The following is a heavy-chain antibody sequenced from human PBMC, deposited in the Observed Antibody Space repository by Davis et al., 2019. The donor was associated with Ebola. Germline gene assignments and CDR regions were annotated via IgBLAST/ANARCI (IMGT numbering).Heavy chain of an antibody. CDR3: ARDRGSGWFDY. Sequence: GESLKISCAASGFTVSSNYMSWVRQAPGKGLEWVSVIYSGGSTYYADSVKGRFTISRDNSKNTLYLQMNSLRAEDTAVYYRARDRGSGWFDYWGQGTLVTVSS. J-gene: IGHJ4*02. D-gene: IGHD6-19*01. CDR1: GFTVSSNY. V-gene: IGHV3-53*01. CDR2: IYSGGST.